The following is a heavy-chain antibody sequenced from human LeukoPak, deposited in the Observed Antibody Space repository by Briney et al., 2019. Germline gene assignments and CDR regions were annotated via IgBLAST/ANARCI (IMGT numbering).Heavy chain of an antibody. CDR2: ISYDGSNK. J-gene: IGHJ4*02. D-gene: IGHD3-3*01. Sequence: GGSLRLSCAASGFTFSSYAMHWVRQAPGRGLEWVAVISYDGSNKYCADSVKGRFTISRDNSKNTLYLQMNSLRAEDTAVYYCATDRGWRTSGYYLYYFEYWGQGTLVTYSS. V-gene: IGHV3-30-3*01. CDR3: ATDRGWRTSGYYLYYFEY. CDR1: GFTFSSYA.